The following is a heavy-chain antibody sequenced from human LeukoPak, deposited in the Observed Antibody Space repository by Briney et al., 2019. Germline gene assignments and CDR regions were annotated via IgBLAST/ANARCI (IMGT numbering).Heavy chain of an antibody. CDR1: GGSISSSS. V-gene: IGHV3-21*01. J-gene: IGHJ4*02. Sequence: ETLSLTCTVSGGSISSSSYYWGWIRQPPGKGLEWVSSLSSSSRYIYYADSVKGRFTISRDNAKNSLYLQMNSLRAEDTAVYYCARERAGGSGTLFDYWGQGTLVTVSS. CDR2: LSSSSRYI. CDR3: ARERAGGSGTLFDY. D-gene: IGHD3-10*01.